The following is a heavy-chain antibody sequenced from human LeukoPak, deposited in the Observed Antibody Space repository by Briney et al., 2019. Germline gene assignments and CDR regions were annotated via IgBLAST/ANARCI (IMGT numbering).Heavy chain of an antibody. CDR2: IRSKANSYAT. V-gene: IGHV3-73*01. CDR3: TSYHYGMDV. Sequence: GGSLRLSCAASGFTFSGSAMHWVRQASGKGLEWVGRIRSKANSYATAYAASVKGRFTISRDDSKNTAYLQMNNLKTEDTAVYYCTSYHYGMDVWGQGTTVTVSS. J-gene: IGHJ6*02. CDR1: GFTFSGSA.